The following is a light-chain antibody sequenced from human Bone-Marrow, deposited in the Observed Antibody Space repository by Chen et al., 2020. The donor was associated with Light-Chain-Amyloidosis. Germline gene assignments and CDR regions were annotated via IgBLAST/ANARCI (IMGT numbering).Light chain of an antibody. V-gene: IGLV3-21*02. CDR2: DDS. CDR1: NIGSTS. J-gene: IGLJ3*02. Sequence: SYVLTQPSSVSVAPGQTATIACGGNNIGSTSVHWYQQTPGQAPLLVVYDDSDRPSGIPDRWAGSNSGNTATLTISRVDAVDAADYYCRVGDVGGDRPVFGGETKLSVL. CDR3: RVGDVGGDRPV.